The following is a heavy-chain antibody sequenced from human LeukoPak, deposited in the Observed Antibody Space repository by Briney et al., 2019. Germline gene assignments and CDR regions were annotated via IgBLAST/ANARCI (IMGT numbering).Heavy chain of an antibody. D-gene: IGHD3-22*01. CDR1: GFTFSSYW. V-gene: IGHV3-7*05. J-gene: IGHJ4*02. CDR2: IKEDGSEK. Sequence: GGSLRLSCATSGFTFSSYWMSCVRQAPGKGLEWVANIKEDGSEKYYVDSVKGRFTISRDNAKNSLSLQLNSLRAEDTAVYYCTRDHDSTPFDYWGQGTLVTVSS. CDR3: TRDHDSTPFDY.